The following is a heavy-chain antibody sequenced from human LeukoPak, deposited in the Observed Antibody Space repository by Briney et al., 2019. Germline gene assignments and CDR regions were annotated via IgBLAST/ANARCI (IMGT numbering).Heavy chain of an antibody. Sequence: SETLSLTCTVSGGSISSSSYYWGWIRQPPGKGLEWIGSIYYSGSTYYNPSLKSRVTISVDTSKNQFSLKLSSVTAADTAVYYCARHGSGGGYYSPPHHHFDYWGQGTLVTVSS. V-gene: IGHV4-39*01. CDR3: ARHGSGGGYYSPPHHHFDY. D-gene: IGHD1-26*01. J-gene: IGHJ4*02. CDR2: IYYSGST. CDR1: GGSISSSSYY.